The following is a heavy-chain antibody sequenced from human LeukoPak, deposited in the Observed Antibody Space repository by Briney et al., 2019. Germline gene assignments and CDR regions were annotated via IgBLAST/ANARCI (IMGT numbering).Heavy chain of an antibody. V-gene: IGHV3-74*01. J-gene: IGHJ3*02. CDR3: AREDLVYCSGGSCDGAFDI. D-gene: IGHD2-15*01. Sequence: GGSLRLSSAASGFTFSSYWMHWVRQAPGKGLVWVSRVNSDGSSTNYADSVKGRFTISRDNAKNTLYPQMNSLRAEDTAVYYCAREDLVYCSGGSCDGAFDIWGQGTMVTVSS. CDR1: GFTFSSYW. CDR2: VNSDGSST.